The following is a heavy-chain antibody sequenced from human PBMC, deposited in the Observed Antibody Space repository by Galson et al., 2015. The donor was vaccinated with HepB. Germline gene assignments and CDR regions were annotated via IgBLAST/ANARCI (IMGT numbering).Heavy chain of an antibody. CDR3: ARKGYCTNGVCSITFDY. CDR1: GSTFSDYY. J-gene: IGHJ4*02. V-gene: IGHV3-11*01. D-gene: IGHD2-8*01. Sequence: SLRLSCAASGSTFSDYYMSWIRQAPGKGLEWVSYISSSGSTIYYADSVKGRFTISRDNAKNSLYLQMNSLRAEDTAVYYCARKGYCTNGVCSITFDYWGQGTLVTVSS. CDR2: ISSSGSTI.